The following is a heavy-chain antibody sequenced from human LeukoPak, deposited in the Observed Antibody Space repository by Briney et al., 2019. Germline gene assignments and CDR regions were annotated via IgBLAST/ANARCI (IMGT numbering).Heavy chain of an antibody. CDR2: INHSGST. J-gene: IGHJ4*02. D-gene: IGHD5-12*01. CDR3: ARHGGSGYVK. V-gene: IGHV4-34*01. Sequence: SETLSLTCAVYGGSFSGYYWSWIRQPPGKGLEWIGEINHSGSTNYNPSLKSRVTISADTSKNQFSLKLSSVTAADTAVYYCARHGGSGYVKWGQGTLVTVSS. CDR1: GGSFSGYY.